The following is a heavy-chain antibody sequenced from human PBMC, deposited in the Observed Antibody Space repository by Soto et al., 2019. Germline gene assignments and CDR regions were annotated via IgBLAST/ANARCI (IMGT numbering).Heavy chain of an antibody. CDR3: ARNIGNYYGSSGYYFRMDV. D-gene: IGHD3-22*01. V-gene: IGHV1-69*13. CDR2: IIPIFGTA. CDR1: GGTFSRYA. Sequence: SVKVSCKASGGTFSRYAISWVRQAPGQGLEWMGGIIPIFGTANYAQKFQGRVTITADESTSTAYMELSSLRSEDTVVYYCARNIGNYYGSSGYYFRMDVWGQGTTVTVSS. J-gene: IGHJ6*02.